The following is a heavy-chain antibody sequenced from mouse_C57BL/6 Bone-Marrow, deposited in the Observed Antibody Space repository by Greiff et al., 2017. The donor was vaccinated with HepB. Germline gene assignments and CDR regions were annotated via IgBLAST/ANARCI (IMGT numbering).Heavy chain of an antibody. CDR3: ARDEAY. Sequence: EVMLVESGGGLVKPGGSLKLSCAASGFTFSSYAMSWVRQTPEKRLEWVATISDGGSYTYYPDNVKGRFTISRDNAKNNLYLQMSHLKSEDTAMYYCARDEAYWGQGTLVTVSP. V-gene: IGHV5-4*01. CDR2: ISDGGSYT. CDR1: GFTFSSYA. J-gene: IGHJ3*01.